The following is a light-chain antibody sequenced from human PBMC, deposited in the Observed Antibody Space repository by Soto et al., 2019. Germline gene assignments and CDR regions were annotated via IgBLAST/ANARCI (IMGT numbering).Light chain of an antibody. Sequence: EIVMTQSPATLSVSPGERATLSCRASQSVSSNLAWYQQKPGQAPRLLIYGASTRATGIPARFSGSGSGTEFTLTISSLQSEDFAVYYCQQYNNWITFGQGIRLEMK. J-gene: IGKJ5*01. CDR1: QSVSSN. CDR2: GAS. V-gene: IGKV3-15*01. CDR3: QQYNNWIT.